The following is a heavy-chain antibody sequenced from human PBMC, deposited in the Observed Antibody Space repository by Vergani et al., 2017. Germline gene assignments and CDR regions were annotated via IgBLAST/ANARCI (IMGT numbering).Heavy chain of an antibody. J-gene: IGHJ4*02. Sequence: EVQLVESGGGLVKPGGSLRLSCAASGFTFSSFAMSWVRQAPGKGLEWVSDISGSGGSTYYADSGKGRFTISRDNSKSTLYLQMNSLRAEDTAVYYCAKEHYGDYAIDEWGEGTLVTVSS. CDR1: GFTFSSFA. CDR3: AKEHYGDYAIDE. V-gene: IGHV3-23*04. CDR2: ISGSGGST. D-gene: IGHD4-17*01.